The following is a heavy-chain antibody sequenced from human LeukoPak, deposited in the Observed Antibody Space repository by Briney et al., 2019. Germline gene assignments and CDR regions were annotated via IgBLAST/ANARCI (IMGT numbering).Heavy chain of an antibody. CDR1: GFTFTGYY. Sequence: ASVKVSCKASGFTFTGYYIHWVRQAPGRGLEWMGYINPHSGGTSSPQKFQGRLTMTRDTSISAACMVLSSLISDDTAMYYCVREGNELLSKNFDYWGQGTLVTVSS. V-gene: IGHV1-2*02. J-gene: IGHJ4*02. CDR2: INPHSGGT. CDR3: VREGNELLSKNFDY. D-gene: IGHD2-21*02.